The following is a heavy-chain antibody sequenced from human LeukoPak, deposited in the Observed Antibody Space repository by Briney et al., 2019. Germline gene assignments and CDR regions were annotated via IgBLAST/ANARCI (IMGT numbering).Heavy chain of an antibody. Sequence: SETLSLTCTVSGGSISSGGHYWSWIRQPAGKGLEYLGRISSTGSTNYSPSLRSRVTISADTSKNHFSLKLTSVTAADTAVYYCARDQTYSGSGIYTYFDYWGQGIVTVSS. CDR2: ISSTGST. D-gene: IGHD3-10*01. J-gene: IGHJ4*02. CDR1: GGSISSGGHY. CDR3: ARDQTYSGSGIYTYFDY. V-gene: IGHV4-61*02.